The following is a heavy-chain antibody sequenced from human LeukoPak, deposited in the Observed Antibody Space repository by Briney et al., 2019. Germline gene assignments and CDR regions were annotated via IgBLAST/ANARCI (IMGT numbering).Heavy chain of an antibody. CDR3: AKDLAYYDSSGYYPGEGY. Sequence: GGSLRLSCAASGFTFSSYAMSWVRQAPGKGLEWVSAISGSGGSTYYADSVKGRFTISRDNSKNTLYLQMNSLRAEDTAVYYCAKDLAYYDSSGYYPGEGYWGQGTLVIVSS. CDR2: ISGSGGST. CDR1: GFTFSSYA. V-gene: IGHV3-23*01. D-gene: IGHD3-22*01. J-gene: IGHJ4*02.